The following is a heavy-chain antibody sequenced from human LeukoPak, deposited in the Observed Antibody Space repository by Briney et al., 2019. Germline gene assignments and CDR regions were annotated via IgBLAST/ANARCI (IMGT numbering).Heavy chain of an antibody. CDR3: ARDLPYSSSWSYYYGMDV. Sequence: ASVKVSCKASGYTFTSYGISWVRQAPGQGLEWMGWISAYNGNTNYAQKPQGRVTMTTDTSTSTAYMELRSLRSDDTAVYYCARDLPYSSSWSYYYGMDVWGKGTTVTVSS. D-gene: IGHD6-13*01. V-gene: IGHV1-18*04. CDR2: ISAYNGNT. J-gene: IGHJ6*04. CDR1: GYTFTSYG.